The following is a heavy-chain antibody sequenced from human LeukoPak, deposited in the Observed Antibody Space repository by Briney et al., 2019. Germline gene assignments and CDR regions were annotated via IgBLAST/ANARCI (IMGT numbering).Heavy chain of an antibody. CDR1: GFTFSSYG. Sequence: GGSLRLSCAAYGFTFSSYGMHWVRQAPGKGLEWVAVISYDGSNKYYADSVKGRFTISRDNSKNTLYLQMNSLRAEDTAVYYCAKGGGYDFAWLDYWGQGTLVTVSS. V-gene: IGHV3-30*18. CDR2: ISYDGSNK. D-gene: IGHD5-12*01. CDR3: AKGGGYDFAWLDY. J-gene: IGHJ4*02.